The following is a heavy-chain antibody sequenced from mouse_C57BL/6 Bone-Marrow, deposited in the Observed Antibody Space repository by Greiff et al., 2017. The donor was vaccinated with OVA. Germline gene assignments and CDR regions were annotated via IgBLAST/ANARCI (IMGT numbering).Heavy chain of an antibody. Sequence: VQLQQSGPVLVKPGASVKMSCKASGYTFTDYYMNWVKQSHGKSLEWIGVINPYNGGTSYNQKFKGKATLTVDKSSSTAYMELNSLTSEDSAVYYCAYDDPSYYFDYWGQGTTLTVSS. CDR3: AYDDPSYYFDY. J-gene: IGHJ2*01. V-gene: IGHV1-19*01. CDR1: GYTFTDYY. CDR2: INPYNGGT. D-gene: IGHD2-3*01.